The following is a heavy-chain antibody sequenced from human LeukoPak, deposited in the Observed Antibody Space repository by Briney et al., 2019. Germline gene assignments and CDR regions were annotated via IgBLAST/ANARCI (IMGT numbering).Heavy chain of an antibody. V-gene: IGHV3-15*01. CDR1: GFTFSSYA. J-gene: IGHJ3*02. D-gene: IGHD3-10*01. CDR3: AKDQWPPSWGSYGSGSYTDHDAFDI. CDR2: IKTKTDGGAT. Sequence: GGSLRLSCAASGFTFSSYAMSWVRQAPGKGLEWVGRIKTKTDGGATDYAAPVKGRFTISRDDSKNTLFLQMNSLRAEDTAVYYCAKDQWPPSWGSYGSGSYTDHDAFDIWGQGTMVTVSS.